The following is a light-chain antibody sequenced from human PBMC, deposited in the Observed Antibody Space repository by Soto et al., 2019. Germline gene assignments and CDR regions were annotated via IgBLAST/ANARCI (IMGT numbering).Light chain of an antibody. CDR2: VNSDGSH. Sequence: QLVLTQSPSAYASLGASVKLTCTLSSGHSNYAIAWHQQQPEKGPRYLMRVNSDGSHNKGDGIPDRFSGSSSGAERYLIISSLQSEDEADYYCQTWGTGIVVFGGGTKLTVL. J-gene: IGLJ3*02. CDR1: SGHSNYA. V-gene: IGLV4-69*01. CDR3: QTWGTGIVV.